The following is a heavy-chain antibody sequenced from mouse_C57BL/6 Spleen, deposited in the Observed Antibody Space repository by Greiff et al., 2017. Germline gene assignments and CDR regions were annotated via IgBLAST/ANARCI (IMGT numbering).Heavy chain of an antibody. Sequence: EVQLVESGPGLVQPSQSLSLTCSVTGYSITSGYYWNWIRQFPGNTLEWMGYISYDGSNNYNPSLKNRISITRDTSKNQFFLKLNSVTTEDTATYNCARDLGIGYWDQGTTLTGTS. J-gene: IGHJ2*01. CDR1: GYSITSGYY. V-gene: IGHV3-6*01. CDR3: ARDLGIGY. D-gene: IGHD4-1*01. CDR2: ISYDGSN.